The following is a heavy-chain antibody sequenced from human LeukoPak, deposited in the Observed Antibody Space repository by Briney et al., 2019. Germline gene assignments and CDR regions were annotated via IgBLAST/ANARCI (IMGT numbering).Heavy chain of an antibody. J-gene: IGHJ5*02. CDR2: ISAYNGNT. Sequence: ASVKVSCKASGYTFTSYGISWVRQAPGQGLEWMGWISAYNGNTNYAQKLQGRVTMTTDTSTSTAYMELRSLRSDDTAVYYCARDPSSDSIAAADTNWFDPWGQGTLVTVSS. D-gene: IGHD6-13*01. V-gene: IGHV1-18*01. CDR3: ARDPSSDSIAAADTNWFDP. CDR1: GYTFTSYG.